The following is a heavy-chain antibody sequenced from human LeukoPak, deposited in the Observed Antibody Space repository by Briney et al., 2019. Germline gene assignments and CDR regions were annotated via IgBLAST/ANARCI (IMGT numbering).Heavy chain of an antibody. J-gene: IGHJ6*02. Sequence: GGSLRLSCAASGFTFSGASLNWVRQASGEGLEWVGRVASKVDNYATAYAESVKGRFIISREDSKNTAYLQMNSLKTDDTAVYYCSNGHYGLDVWGQGTTVTVSS. V-gene: IGHV3-73*01. CDR2: VASKVDNYAT. CDR1: GFTFSGAS. D-gene: IGHD3/OR15-3a*01. CDR3: SNGHYGLDV.